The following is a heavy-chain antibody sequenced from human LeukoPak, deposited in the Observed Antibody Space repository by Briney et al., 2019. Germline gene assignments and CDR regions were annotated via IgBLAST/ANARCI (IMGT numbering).Heavy chain of an antibody. CDR2: IFYTGST. CDR1: GGSISSYY. CDR3: AKSNGYGLIDI. V-gene: IGHV4-59*12. Sequence: PSETLSLTCTVSGGSISSYYWSWIRQPPGKALEWIGNIFYTGSTYYSPSLKSRVTISLDTSRNQFSLRLNSVAAADTAVYYCAKSNGYGLIDIWGEGTMVTVSS. D-gene: IGHD3-10*01. J-gene: IGHJ3*02.